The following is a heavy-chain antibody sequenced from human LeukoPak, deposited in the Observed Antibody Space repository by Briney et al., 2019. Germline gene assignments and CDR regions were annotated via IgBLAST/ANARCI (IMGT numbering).Heavy chain of an antibody. CDR2: INPANGYA. J-gene: IGHJ4*02. CDR1: GYTFTSYA. Sequence: ASVKVSCKASGYTFTSYAMHWVRQAPGQTLELLGWINPANGYAKYSQELQGRVTITRDTSASAAYLELSSLRSEDTAVYYGAIRDGYRDYWGQGSLVTVSS. V-gene: IGHV1-3*03. CDR3: AIRDGYRDY. D-gene: IGHD5-24*01.